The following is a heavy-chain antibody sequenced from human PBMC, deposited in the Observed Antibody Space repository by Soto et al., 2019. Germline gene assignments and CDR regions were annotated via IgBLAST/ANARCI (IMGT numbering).Heavy chain of an antibody. CDR3: ARGVVGYYDILTGYYGMDV. Sequence: QVQLVQSGAEVKKPGSSVKVSCKASGGTFSSYAISWVRQAPGQGLEWMGGIIPIFGTANYAQKFQGRVTITADKSTSTAYMELSSLRSEDTAVYYCARGVVGYYDILTGYYGMDVWGQGTTVTVSS. D-gene: IGHD3-9*01. J-gene: IGHJ6*02. CDR2: IIPIFGTA. V-gene: IGHV1-69*06. CDR1: GGTFSSYA.